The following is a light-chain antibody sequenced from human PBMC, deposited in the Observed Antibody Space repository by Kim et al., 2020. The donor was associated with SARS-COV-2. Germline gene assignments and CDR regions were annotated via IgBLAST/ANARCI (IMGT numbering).Light chain of an antibody. CDR2: SAS. V-gene: IGKV3-15*01. J-gene: IGKJ4*01. Sequence: EIVMTQSPATLSVSLGEGATLSCRASQNIGRNLVWCQQKPGQAPRLLIYSASTRAAGVPARFRGSGSGTEFTLTISSLQSEDFAVYYCQHYNDDWPPVLTFGGGTKVDIK. CDR1: QNIGRN. CDR3: QHYNDDWPPVLT.